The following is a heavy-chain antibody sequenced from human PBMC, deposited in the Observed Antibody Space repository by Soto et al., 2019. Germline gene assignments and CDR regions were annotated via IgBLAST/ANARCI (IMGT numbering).Heavy chain of an antibody. CDR2: IRSKANSYAT. D-gene: IGHD2-21*02. V-gene: IGHV3-73*01. J-gene: IGHJ6*03. CDR3: TRNVGDSETYYYYYMDV. Sequence: GALRLSCAASGFTFSGSAMHWVRQASGKGLEWVGRIRSKANSYATAYAASVKGRFTISRDDSKNTAYLQMNSLKTEDTAVYYCTRNVGDSETYYYYYMDVWGKGTTVTVSS. CDR1: GFTFSGSA.